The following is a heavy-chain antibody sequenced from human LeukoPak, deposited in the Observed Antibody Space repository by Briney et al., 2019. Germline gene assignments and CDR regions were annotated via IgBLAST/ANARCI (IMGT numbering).Heavy chain of an antibody. D-gene: IGHD6-25*01. J-gene: IGHJ3*02. V-gene: IGHV4-30-2*01. Sequence: SETLSLTCAVSGGSISSGGYSWGWIRQPPGKGLEWIGHISHSGSTYYNPSLKSRVSISLDRSKNQFSLNLTSVSGADTAVYFCAGGRPANMAFDIWGQGTMVPVSS. CDR2: ISHSGST. CDR1: GGSISSGGYS. CDR3: AGGRPANMAFDI.